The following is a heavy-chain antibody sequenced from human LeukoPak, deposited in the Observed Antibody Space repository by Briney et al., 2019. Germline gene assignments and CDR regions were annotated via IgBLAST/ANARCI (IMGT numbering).Heavy chain of an antibody. CDR1: GYTFTGYY. D-gene: IGHD3-22*01. V-gene: IGHV1-2*02. J-gene: IGHJ5*02. CDR3: ASGYDSSGYYYGYNWFDP. CDR2: INPNSGGT. Sequence: ASVKVSCKASGYTFTGYYMHWVRQAPGQGLEWMGWINPNSGGTNYAQKFQGRVTMTRDTSISTAYMELSRLRSEDTAAYYCASGYDSSGYYYGYNWFDPWGQGTLVTVSS.